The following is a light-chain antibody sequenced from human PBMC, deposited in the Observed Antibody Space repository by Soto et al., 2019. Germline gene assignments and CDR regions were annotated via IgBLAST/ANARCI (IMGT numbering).Light chain of an antibody. CDR3: SSXTTNINRQFV. J-gene: IGLJ1*01. Sequence: QSVLTQPASVSGSRGQSITISCTGTSSDVGGYNYVSWYQQHPGKAPKFMIYDVSNRPSGVSNRFSGSKSGNTASLTISGLQAEDEADYFCSSXTTNINRQFVFGTRTKVTGL. CDR2: DVS. CDR1: SSDVGGYNY. V-gene: IGLV2-14*01.